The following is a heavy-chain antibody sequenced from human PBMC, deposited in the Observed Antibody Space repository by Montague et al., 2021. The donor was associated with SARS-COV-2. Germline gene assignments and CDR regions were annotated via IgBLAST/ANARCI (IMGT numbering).Heavy chain of an antibody. CDR2: FYYSGNT. D-gene: IGHD4-17*01. CDR1: GGSVRSSNDC. CDR3: ARGPKMYGELADY. V-gene: IGHV4-39*01. J-gene: IGHJ4*02. Sequence: SETLSLTCTVSGGSVRSSNDCWGWIRQPPGKGPEWIANFYYSGNTYYNPSLKSRVAISVDTSNNQFSLKLSSVTAADTAVYYCARGPKMYGELADYWGQGTLVTVSS.